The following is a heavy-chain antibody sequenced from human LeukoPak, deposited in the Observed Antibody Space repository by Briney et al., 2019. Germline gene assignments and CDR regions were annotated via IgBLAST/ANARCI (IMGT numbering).Heavy chain of an antibody. CDR2: IYHSGST. J-gene: IGHJ4*02. CDR1: GYSISSGYY. CDR3: ARHSLHSTLRFLEWLASGEYYFDY. Sequence: PSETLSLTCAVSGYSISSGYYWGWIRQPPGKGLEWIGSIYHSGSTYYNPSLKSRVTISVDTSKNQFSLKLSSVTAADTAVYYCARHSLHSTLRFLEWLASGEYYFDYWGQGTLVTVSS. V-gene: IGHV4-38-2*01. D-gene: IGHD3-3*01.